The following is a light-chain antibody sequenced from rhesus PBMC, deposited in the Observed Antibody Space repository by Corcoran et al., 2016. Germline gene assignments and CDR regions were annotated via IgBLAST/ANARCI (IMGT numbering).Light chain of an antibody. Sequence: SYELTQPLSVSVSLGHTARITCSGDVLAKYYAQWFQQKPGQAPVVMIFKDSVRPSGIPERFSASNSGTTVTLTISGAQAEDEADYYCYSGDDNIGLFGGGTRLTVL. J-gene: IGLJ2*01. CDR1: VLAKYY. CDR3: YSGDDNIGL. CDR2: KDS. V-gene: IGLV3S16*01.